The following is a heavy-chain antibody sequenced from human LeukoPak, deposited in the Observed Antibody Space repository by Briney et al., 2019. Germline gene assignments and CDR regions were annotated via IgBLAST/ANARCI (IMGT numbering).Heavy chain of an antibody. Sequence: GGSLRLSCAASGFTFDDYGMSWVRQAPGKGLEWVSGINWNGGSTGYADSAKGRFTIPRDNAKNSLYLQMNSLRAEDTASYYCARDGGSYSDYWGQGTLVTVSS. CDR3: ARDGGSYSDY. J-gene: IGHJ4*02. CDR2: INWNGGST. D-gene: IGHD1-26*01. V-gene: IGHV3-20*04. CDR1: GFTFDDYG.